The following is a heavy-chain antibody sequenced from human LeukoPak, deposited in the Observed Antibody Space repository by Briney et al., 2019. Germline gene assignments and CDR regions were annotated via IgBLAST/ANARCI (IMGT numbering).Heavy chain of an antibody. Sequence: SVKVSCKASGGTFSSYAISWVRQAAGQGLEWMGGIIPIFGTANYAQKFQGRVTITTDESTSTAYMELSSLRSEDTAVYYCARGQVYIVATTPNYYYYYMDVWGKGTTVTVSS. CDR1: GGTFSSYA. D-gene: IGHD5-12*01. CDR3: ARGQVYIVATTPNYYYYYMDV. J-gene: IGHJ6*03. CDR2: IIPIFGTA. V-gene: IGHV1-69*05.